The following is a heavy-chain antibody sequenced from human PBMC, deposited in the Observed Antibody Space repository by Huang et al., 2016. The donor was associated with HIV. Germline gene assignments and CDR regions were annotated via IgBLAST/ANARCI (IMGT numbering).Heavy chain of an antibody. J-gene: IGHJ1*01. CDR2: INHSGCT. CDR1: GGSFSGYY. Sequence: QVQLQQWGAGLLKTSETLSLTCAVYGGSFSGYYWSWLRQPPGKGLEWIGEINHSGCTNYTPSRKSRVTISVDTSKNQVSLKLSSVTAADTAVYYCARAATRVFQHWGQGTLVTVSS. CDR3: ARAATRVFQH. V-gene: IGHV4-34*01.